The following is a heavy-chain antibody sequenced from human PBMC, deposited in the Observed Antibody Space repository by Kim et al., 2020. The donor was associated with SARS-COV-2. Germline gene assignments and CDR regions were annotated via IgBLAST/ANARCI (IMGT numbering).Heavy chain of an antibody. D-gene: IGHD1-26*01. V-gene: IGHV4-4*02. CDR1: GGSISSGTW. CDR2: ISHSGNT. J-gene: IGHJ5*02. Sequence: SETLSLTCGVSGGSISSGTWWSWVRQPPGKGLEWIGEISHSGNTNYNTSLRSRVTISVDKSKNQFSLSLNSVTVADTAVYYCARLDSDTGGYCWFDPWGQGTLVTVSS. CDR3: ARLDSDTGGYCWFDP.